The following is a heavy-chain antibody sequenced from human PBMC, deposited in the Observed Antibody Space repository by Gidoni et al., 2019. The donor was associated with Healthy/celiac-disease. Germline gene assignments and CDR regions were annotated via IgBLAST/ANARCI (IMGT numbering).Heavy chain of an antibody. V-gene: IGHV4-39*01. CDR1: GGSISSSSYY. Sequence: QLQLQESGPGLVKPSETLSLTCTVSGGSISSSSYYWGWIRQPPGKGLEWIGSIYYSGSTYYNPSLKSRVTISVDTSKNQFSLKLSSVTAADTAVYYCARQYDVGTVTGGDFDYWGQGTLVTVSS. CDR2: IYYSGST. J-gene: IGHJ4*02. CDR3: ARQYDVGTVTGGDFDY. D-gene: IGHD4-17*01.